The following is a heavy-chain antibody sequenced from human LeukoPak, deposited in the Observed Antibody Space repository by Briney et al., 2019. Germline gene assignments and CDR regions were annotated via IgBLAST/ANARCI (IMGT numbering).Heavy chain of an antibody. J-gene: IGHJ2*01. CDR2: ISAYNGNT. Sequence: ASVKVSCKASGYTFTSYGISWVRQAPGQGLEWMGWISAYNGNTNYAQKLQGRVTMTTDTSTSTAYMELRSLRSDDTAVYYCARDPHSYSSSWYWYFDLWGRGTLVTVSS. V-gene: IGHV1-18*01. D-gene: IGHD6-13*01. CDR1: GYTFTSYG. CDR3: ARDPHSYSSSWYWYFDL.